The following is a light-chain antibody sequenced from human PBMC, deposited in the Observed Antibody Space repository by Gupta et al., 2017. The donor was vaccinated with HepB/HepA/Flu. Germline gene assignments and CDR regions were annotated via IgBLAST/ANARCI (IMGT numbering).Light chain of an antibody. CDR2: GAS. J-gene: IGKJ1*01. CDR1: QSVLTN. Sequence: EIIMPQSPATLSVSPGESVTLSCRASQSVLTNLAWYQQKPDQPPRLLIFGASTRATDTPARFSGGGARKEFTLTIGSLQSEDLAVYFYHHYSNWPKSFGQGTKV. CDR3: HHYSNWPKS. V-gene: IGKV3-15*01.